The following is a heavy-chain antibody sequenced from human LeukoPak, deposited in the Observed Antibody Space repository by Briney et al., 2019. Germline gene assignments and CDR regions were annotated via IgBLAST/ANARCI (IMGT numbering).Heavy chain of an antibody. Sequence: QAGGSLRLSCAASGFTFSSYAMSWVRQAPGKGLEWVSAMSGSGGSTYYADSVKGRFTISRDNAKNSLYLQMNSLRAEDTAVYYCARGSTYYDSSGQVPFDYWGQGTLVTVSS. CDR2: MSGSGGST. V-gene: IGHV3-23*01. D-gene: IGHD3-22*01. CDR1: GFTFSSYA. J-gene: IGHJ4*02. CDR3: ARGSTYYDSSGQVPFDY.